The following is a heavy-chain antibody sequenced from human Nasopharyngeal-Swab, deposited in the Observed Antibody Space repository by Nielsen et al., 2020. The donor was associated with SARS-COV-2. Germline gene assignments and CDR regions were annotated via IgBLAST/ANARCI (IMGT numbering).Heavy chain of an antibody. Sequence: GESLKISCAASGFTFSDYYMSWIRQAPGKGREWVSYISSSGSTIYYADSVKGRFTISRDNAKNSLYLQMNSLRAEDTAVYYCARDQRAYCGGDCYSGLDYWGQGTLVTVSS. CDR3: ARDQRAYCGGDCYSGLDY. CDR2: ISSSGSTI. D-gene: IGHD2-21*02. CDR1: GFTFSDYY. V-gene: IGHV3-11*01. J-gene: IGHJ4*02.